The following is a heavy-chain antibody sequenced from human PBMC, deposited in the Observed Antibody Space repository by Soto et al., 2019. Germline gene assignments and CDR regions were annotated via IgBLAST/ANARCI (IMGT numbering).Heavy chain of an antibody. CDR2: VYFSGNT. V-gene: IGHV4-59*01. CDR1: GGSLSSYY. CDR3: GSARPSGYVLS. D-gene: IGHD6-25*01. Sequence: SETLSLTCTVSGGSLSSYYWTWIRQSPGKGLEWIGYVYFSGNTNYNPSLKSRVTISIDTSKNQLSLRLASVTAADTAFYFCGSARPSGYVLSWGQGTLVTVSS. J-gene: IGHJ5*02.